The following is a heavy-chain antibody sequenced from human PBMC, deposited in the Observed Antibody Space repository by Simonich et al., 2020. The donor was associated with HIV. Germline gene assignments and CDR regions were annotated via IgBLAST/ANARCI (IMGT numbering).Heavy chain of an antibody. CDR3: VRGPVVVLVATPQSYYYMDV. CDR1: GGSFSGYY. J-gene: IGHJ6*03. V-gene: IGHV4-34*01. CDR2: INHSGSI. Sequence: QVQLQQWGAGLLKPSETLSLTCAVYGGSFSGYYWTWIRQPPGKGLEWIGGINHSGSIKDSPSLKSRVTISIDTSRNQVSVKLNSVTAADTAVYYCVRGPVVVLVATPQSYYYMDVWGKGTTVTVSS. D-gene: IGHD2-15*01.